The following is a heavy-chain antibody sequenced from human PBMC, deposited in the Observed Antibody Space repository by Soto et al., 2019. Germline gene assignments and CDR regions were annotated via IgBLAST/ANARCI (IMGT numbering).Heavy chain of an antibody. CDR1: GGSLSSYY. J-gene: IGHJ4*02. V-gene: IGHV4-59*08. CDR2: IYYSGST. CDR3: ARHNYRSESTYYDY. Sequence: PSETLSLTCTVSGGSLSSYYWSWIRQPPGKGLEWIGYIYYSGSTNYNPSLKSRVTISVDTSKNQFSLKLNSMTAADTAVYYCARHNYRSESTYYDYCGQGTLVTGSS. D-gene: IGHD1-1*01.